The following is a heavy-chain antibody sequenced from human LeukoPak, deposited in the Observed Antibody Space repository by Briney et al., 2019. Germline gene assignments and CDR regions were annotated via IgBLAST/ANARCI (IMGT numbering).Heavy chain of an antibody. Sequence: GASVKVSCKASGYTFTGYYMHWVRQAPGQGLEWMGWINPNSGGTNYAQKFQGRVTMTRDTSISTAYMELSRLRSDDTAVYYCAREGGGAVAGPNIVVFDIGAKGKRVPFS. D-gene: IGHD6-19*01. CDR1: GYTFTGYY. J-gene: IGHJ3*02. CDR2: INPNSGGT. CDR3: AREGGGAVAGPNIVVFDI. V-gene: IGHV1-2*02.